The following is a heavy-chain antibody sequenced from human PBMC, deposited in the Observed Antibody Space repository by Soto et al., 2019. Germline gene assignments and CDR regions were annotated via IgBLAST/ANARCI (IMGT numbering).Heavy chain of an antibody. Sequence: SETLSLTCSVSGGSISSYFWGWIRQPPGKELEWIGYISYSGSTTYNPSLKSRITLSVDTSKNQFSLRVASVTAADTAVYYCARGHRAMEYYYYYGMDVWGQGTTVTVSS. D-gene: IGHD5-18*01. CDR3: ARGHRAMEYYYYYGMDV. V-gene: IGHV4-59*01. CDR1: GGSISSYF. J-gene: IGHJ6*02. CDR2: ISYSGST.